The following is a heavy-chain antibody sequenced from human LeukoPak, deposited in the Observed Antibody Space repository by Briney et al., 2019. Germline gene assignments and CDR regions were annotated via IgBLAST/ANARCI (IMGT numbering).Heavy chain of an antibody. CDR2: IYSGGST. V-gene: IGHV3-53*01. CDR3: ARDPSPYGGRDYHYYYGMDV. CDR1: GFTVSSNY. Sequence: PGGSLRLSCAASGFTVSSNYMSWVRQAPGKGLEWVSVIYSGGSTYYADSVKGRFTISRDNSKNTLYLQMNSLRAEDTAVYYCARDPSPYGGRDYHYYYGMDVWGQGTTVTVSS. D-gene: IGHD1-26*01. J-gene: IGHJ6*02.